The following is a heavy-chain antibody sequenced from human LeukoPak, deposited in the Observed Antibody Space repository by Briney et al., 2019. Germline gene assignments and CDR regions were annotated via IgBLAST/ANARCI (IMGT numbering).Heavy chain of an antibody. CDR2: INNSGRT. CDR3: ARGXGSGNYYPKDY. J-gene: IGHJ4*02. V-gene: IGHV4-34*01. CDR1: GGSFSGYY. D-gene: IGHD3-10*01. Sequence: SETLSLTCAVYGGSFSGYYWSWIRQPPGKGLEWIGEINNSGRTNYNPSLKSRVTISVDTSKNKWSLKLTSVTAADRAVYYSARGXGSGNYYPKDYWGQGTLVTVSS.